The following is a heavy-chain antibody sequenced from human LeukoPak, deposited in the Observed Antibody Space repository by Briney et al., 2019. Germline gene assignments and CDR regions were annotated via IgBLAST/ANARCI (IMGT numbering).Heavy chain of an antibody. D-gene: IGHD2-2*02. CDR3: ARVWGYCSSTSCYSLYYYGMDV. CDR2: INPSGGST. V-gene: IGHV1-46*01. Sequence: ASVKVSCKASGYTFTSYYMHWVRQAPGQGLEWMGIINPSGGSTSYAQKFQGGVTMTRDTSTSTVYMELSSLRSEDTAVYYCARVWGYCSSTSCYSLYYYGMDVWGQGTTVTVSS. J-gene: IGHJ6*02. CDR1: GYTFTSYY.